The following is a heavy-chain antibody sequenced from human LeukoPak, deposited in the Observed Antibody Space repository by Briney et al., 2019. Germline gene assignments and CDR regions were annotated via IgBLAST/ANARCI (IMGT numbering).Heavy chain of an antibody. CDR2: INPNRGGT. CDR1: GYTFTSYN. CDR3: ARVRRPVGATSPFDY. J-gene: IGHJ4*02. Sequence: ASVKVSRKASGYTFTSYNLHWVRQAPGQGLGRKGWINPNRGGTNYAHKFQGSVTMTRDTSISTAYTERSRLRSDDTAVYYCARVRRPVGATSPFDYGGQGTLVTVS. V-gene: IGHV1-2*02. D-gene: IGHD1-26*01.